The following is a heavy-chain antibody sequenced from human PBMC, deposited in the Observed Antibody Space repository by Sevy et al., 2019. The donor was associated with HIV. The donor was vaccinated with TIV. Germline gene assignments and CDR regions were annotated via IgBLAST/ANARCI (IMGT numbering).Heavy chain of an antibody. J-gene: IGHJ3*02. V-gene: IGHV3-53*01. Sequence: GGSLRLSCAASGFTVSSNYISWVRQAPGKGLEWVSVIYSGGSTYYADSVKGRFTISRDNSKNTLYLQMNSLRAEDTAVYYCAREDPAPGAFDIWGQGTMVTVSS. CDR3: AREDPAPGAFDI. CDR2: IYSGGST. CDR1: GFTVSSNY.